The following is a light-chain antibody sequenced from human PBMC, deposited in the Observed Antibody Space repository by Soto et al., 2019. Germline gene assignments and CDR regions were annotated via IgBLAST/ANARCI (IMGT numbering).Light chain of an antibody. V-gene: IGKV3-20*01. Sequence: EIVLTQSPGTLSLSPGERATLSCRASQSVSSSYLAWYQQKPGQAPRLLIYGASSRATGIPDRFSGSGSGTDFTLTISTLEPEDLAVYYCQQYGSSPRTFGQGTKLEIK. CDR3: QQYGSSPRT. CDR2: GAS. CDR1: QSVSSSY. J-gene: IGKJ2*01.